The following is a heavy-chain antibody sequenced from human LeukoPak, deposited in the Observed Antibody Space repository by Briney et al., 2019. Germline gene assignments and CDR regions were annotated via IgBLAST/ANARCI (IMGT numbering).Heavy chain of an antibody. D-gene: IGHD2-15*01. J-gene: IGHJ5*02. CDR2: VYHTGII. V-gene: IGHV4-39*01. CDR3: ARHHSALNWFDP. CDR1: GDSITSGTYY. Sequence: PSETLSLTCTVSGDSITSGTYYWDWIRQAPGKGLEWIGNVYHTGIIYYNPSLESRVTMSVDTSNNQFSLKLISLTAADTAVYYCARHHSALNWFDPWGQGTLVTVSS.